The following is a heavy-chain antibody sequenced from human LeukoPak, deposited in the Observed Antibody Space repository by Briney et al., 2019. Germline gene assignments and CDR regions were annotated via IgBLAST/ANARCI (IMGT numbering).Heavy chain of an antibody. V-gene: IGHV3-30*02. J-gene: IGHJ4*02. CDR3: SRQLRFLGYYFDY. Sequence: PAGYLRLSCAASGFTFSSYGMHWVRQAPGKGLEWVAFIRYDGSSKYYADSGKGRFTISRDNSKNTLYLQMNSPMATDKAECYFSRQLRFLGYYFDYWGQGTLVTVSS. D-gene: IGHD3-3*01. CDR1: GFTFSSYG. CDR2: IRYDGSSK.